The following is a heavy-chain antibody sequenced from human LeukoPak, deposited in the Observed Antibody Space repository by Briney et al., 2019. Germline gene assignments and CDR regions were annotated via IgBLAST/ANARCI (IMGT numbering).Heavy chain of an antibody. Sequence: GGSLRLSCAASGFTFSNAWMSWVRQAPGKGLEWVSVIYSGGSTYYADSVKGRFTISRDNSKNTLYLQMNSLRAEDTAVYYCARDQGYYDSSGYYDYWGQGTLVTVSS. CDR3: ARDQGYYDSSGYYDY. D-gene: IGHD3-22*01. J-gene: IGHJ4*02. V-gene: IGHV3-66*01. CDR2: IYSGGST. CDR1: GFTFSNAW.